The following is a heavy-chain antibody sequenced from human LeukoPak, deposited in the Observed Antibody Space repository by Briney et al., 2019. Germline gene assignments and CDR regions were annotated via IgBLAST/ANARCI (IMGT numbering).Heavy chain of an antibody. Sequence: SETLSLTCTVSGDSINGFYWSWIRQPPGKGLEWVAYIYYAGRTPYTPSLKSRVTISVDTSKNQFSLKLTSLTAADTAVYYCARQGRFSYFGMDVWGQGATVTVSS. J-gene: IGHJ6*02. CDR2: IYYAGRT. D-gene: IGHD3-3*01. CDR3: ARQGRFSYFGMDV. CDR1: GDSINGFY. V-gene: IGHV4-59*08.